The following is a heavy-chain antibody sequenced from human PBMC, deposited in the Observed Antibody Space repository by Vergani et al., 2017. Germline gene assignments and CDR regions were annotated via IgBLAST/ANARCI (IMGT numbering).Heavy chain of an antibody. V-gene: IGHV3-48*03. Sequence: EVQLVESGGGLVQPGGSLRLSCAASGFTFSSYEMNWVRQAPGKGLEWVSYISSSGSTIYYADSVKGRFTISRDNAKNSLYLQMNSLRAEDTAVYYCARVVAAGHGRQGVYWGRGPLVTVSS. J-gene: IGHJ4*02. D-gene: IGHD2-15*01. CDR2: ISSSGSTI. CDR1: GFTFSSYE. CDR3: ARVVAAGHGRQGVY.